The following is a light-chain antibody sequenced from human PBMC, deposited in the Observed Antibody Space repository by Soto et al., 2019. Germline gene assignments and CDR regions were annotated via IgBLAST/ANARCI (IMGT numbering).Light chain of an antibody. CDR3: SSYTSSSTL. V-gene: IGLV2-14*01. Sequence: QCVLTQPASVSGSPGQSSSISCTGTSSDVGGYNYVSWYQQHPGKAPKLMIYDVSNRPSGVSNRFSGSKSGNTASLTISGLQAEDEADYYCSSYTSSSTLFGTGTKVTVL. CDR2: DVS. CDR1: SSDVGGYNY. J-gene: IGLJ1*01.